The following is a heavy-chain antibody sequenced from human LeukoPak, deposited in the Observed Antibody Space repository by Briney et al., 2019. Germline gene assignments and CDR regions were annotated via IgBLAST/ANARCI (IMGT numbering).Heavy chain of an antibody. CDR1: GYTFTSYY. Sequence: ASVKVSCKASGYTFTSYYMHWVRQAPGQGLEWMGIINPSGGSTSYAQKFQGRVTMTRDMSTSTVYMELSSLRSEDTAVYYCARGPYYDSSGYLVGYYFDYWGQGTLVTVSS. V-gene: IGHV1-46*01. D-gene: IGHD3-22*01. J-gene: IGHJ4*02. CDR3: ARGPYYDSSGYLVGYYFDY. CDR2: INPSGGST.